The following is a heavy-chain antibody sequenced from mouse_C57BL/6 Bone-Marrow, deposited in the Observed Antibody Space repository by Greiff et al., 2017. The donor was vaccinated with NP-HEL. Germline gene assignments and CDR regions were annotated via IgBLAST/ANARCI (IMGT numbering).Heavy chain of an antibody. J-gene: IGHJ3*01. CDR3: ARNYGSSYGFAY. Sequence: EVQLQQSGPELVKPGASVKISCKASGYTFTDYYMNWVKQSHGKSLEWIGDINPNNGGTSYNQKFKGKATLTVDKSSSTAYLELRSLTSEDSAVYYCARNYGSSYGFAYWGRGTLVTVSA. D-gene: IGHD1-1*01. CDR2: INPNNGGT. CDR1: GYTFTDYY. V-gene: IGHV1-26*01.